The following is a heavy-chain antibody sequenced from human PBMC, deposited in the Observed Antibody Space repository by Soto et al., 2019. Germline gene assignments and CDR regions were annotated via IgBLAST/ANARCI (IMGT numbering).Heavy chain of an antibody. CDR3: ATEPIYYYGMDV. CDR1: GGSISSSTYY. Sequence: SETLCLTCTVSGGSISSSTYYWGWIRQPPGKGLEWIGSIYYSGSTYYNPSLKSRVTISVDTSKNQFSLKLSSVTAADTAVYYCATEPIYYYGMDVWGQGTTVTVSS. CDR2: IYYSGST. V-gene: IGHV4-39*01. J-gene: IGHJ6*02.